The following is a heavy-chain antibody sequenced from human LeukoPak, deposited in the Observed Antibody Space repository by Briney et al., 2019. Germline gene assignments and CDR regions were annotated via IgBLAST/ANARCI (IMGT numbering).Heavy chain of an antibody. V-gene: IGHV4-38-2*01. CDR2: IYHSGST. Sequence: SETLPLTCAVSGYSISSGYYWGWIRQPPGKGLEWIGSIYHSGSTYYNPSLKSRVTISVDTSKNQFSLKLSSVTAADTAVYFCARVVGYCGGGSCYPSNWGQGTLVTVSS. CDR1: GYSISSGYY. D-gene: IGHD2-15*01. J-gene: IGHJ4*02. CDR3: ARVVGYCGGGSCYPSN.